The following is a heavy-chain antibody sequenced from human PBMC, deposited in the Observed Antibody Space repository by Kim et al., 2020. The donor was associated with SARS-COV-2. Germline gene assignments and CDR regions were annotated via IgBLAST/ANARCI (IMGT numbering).Heavy chain of an antibody. D-gene: IGHD6-19*01. CDR3: AKSGYSSGWYSADY. J-gene: IGHJ4*02. V-gene: IGHV1-69*01. Sequence: QKFRGRVTITADESTSTAYMELSSLRSEDTAVYYCAKSGYSSGWYSADYWGQGTLVTVSS.